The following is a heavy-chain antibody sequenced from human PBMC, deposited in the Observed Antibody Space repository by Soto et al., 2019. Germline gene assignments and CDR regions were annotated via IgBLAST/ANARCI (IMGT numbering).Heavy chain of an antibody. CDR3: AKDLVSNNIVVVIGMDV. CDR1: GFTFSSYA. J-gene: IGHJ6*02. V-gene: IGHV3-23*01. CDR2: ISGSGGST. D-gene: IGHD3-22*01. Sequence: GGSLRLSCAASGFTFSSYAMSWVRQAPGKGLEWVSAISGSGGSTYYADSVKGRFTISRDNSKNTLYLQMNSLRAEDTAVYYCAKDLVSNNIVVVIGMDVWGQGTTVTVSS.